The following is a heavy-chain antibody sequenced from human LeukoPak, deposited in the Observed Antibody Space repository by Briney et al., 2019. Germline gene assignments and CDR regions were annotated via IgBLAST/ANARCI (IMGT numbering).Heavy chain of an antibody. CDR1: GYTFTSYY. D-gene: IGHD3-10*01. Sequence: ASVKVSCKASGYTFTSYYMHWVRQAPGQGLEWMGIIDPSGGSTSYAQKFQGRVTVTRDTSTSTVYMELSSLRSEDTAVYYCARGNYYGSGSYYESDYWGQGTLVTVSS. J-gene: IGHJ4*02. CDR3: ARGNYYGSGSYYESDY. CDR2: IDPSGGST. V-gene: IGHV1-46*01.